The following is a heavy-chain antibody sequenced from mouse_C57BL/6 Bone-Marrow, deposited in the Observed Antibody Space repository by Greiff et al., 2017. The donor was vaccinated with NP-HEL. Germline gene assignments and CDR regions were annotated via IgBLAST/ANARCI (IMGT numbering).Heavy chain of an antibody. D-gene: IGHD2-4*01. Sequence: VQLQQPGAELVMPGASVKLSCKASGYTFTSYWMHWVKQRTGQGLEWIGEIDPSDSYTNYNQKFKGKSTLTVDKSSSTAYMQLSSLTSEDSAVYYCARDDYDWYFDVWGTGTTVTVSS. CDR2: IDPSDSYT. CDR3: ARDDYDWYFDV. V-gene: IGHV1-69*01. CDR1: GYTFTSYW. J-gene: IGHJ1*03.